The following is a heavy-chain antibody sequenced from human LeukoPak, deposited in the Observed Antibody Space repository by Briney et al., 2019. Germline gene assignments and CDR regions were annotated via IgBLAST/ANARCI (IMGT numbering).Heavy chain of an antibody. CDR3: ANYVSDAFDI. CDR1: GGTFSSYA. Sequence: SVKVSCKASGGTFSSYAISWVRQAPGQGVEWMGRIIPILGIANYAQKFQGRVTITADKSTSTAYMELSSLRSEDTAVYYCANYVSDAFDIWGQGTMVTVSS. CDR2: IIPILGIA. V-gene: IGHV1-69*04. J-gene: IGHJ3*02. D-gene: IGHD4-17*01.